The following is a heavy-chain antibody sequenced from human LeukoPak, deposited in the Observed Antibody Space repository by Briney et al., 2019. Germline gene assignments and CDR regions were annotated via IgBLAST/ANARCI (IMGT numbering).Heavy chain of an antibody. Sequence: GASVKVSCKASGYTFTGYFMHWVRQATGQGLEWMGWMNPNSGNTGYAQRFQGRVTMTRNTSISTAYMELSSLRSEDTAVYYCARGSSGYEPFDYWGQGTLVTVSS. V-gene: IGHV1-8*02. CDR1: GYTFTGYF. CDR3: ARGSSGYEPFDY. D-gene: IGHD5-12*01. CDR2: MNPNSGNT. J-gene: IGHJ4*02.